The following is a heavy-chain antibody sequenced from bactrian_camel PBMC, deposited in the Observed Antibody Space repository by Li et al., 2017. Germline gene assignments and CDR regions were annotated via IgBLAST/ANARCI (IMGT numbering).Heavy chain of an antibody. J-gene: IGHJ4*01. V-gene: IGHV3S53*01. CDR2: IDTLGAT. Sequence: ESGGVSVPPGGSMTLSCTPSGYTTRTNCMGWYRQAPGKERETVAAIDTLGATNYAESVKGRFTISQDNTKSTLYLHMNSLKPEDTAVYYCAAGRRLSGYCRTLLDVYEYNYSGQGTQVTVS. D-gene: IGHD2*01. CDR3: AAGRRLSGYCRTLLDVYEYNY. CDR1: GYTTRTNC.